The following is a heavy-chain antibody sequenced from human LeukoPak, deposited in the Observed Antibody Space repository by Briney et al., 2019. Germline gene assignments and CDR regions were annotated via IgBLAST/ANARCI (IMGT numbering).Heavy chain of an antibody. CDR3: ARSMLLGVIRYVY. V-gene: IGHV4-59*01. D-gene: IGHD3-10*01. CDR2: IYYSGST. CDR1: GGSISSYY. Sequence: TPSETLSLTGTVSGGSISSYYWSWIRQPRGKGLEWIGYIYYSGSTNYNPSLKSRVTISVDTSKNQFSLKLSSVTAADSAVYYCARSMLLGVIRYVYWGQGTLVTVSS. J-gene: IGHJ4*02.